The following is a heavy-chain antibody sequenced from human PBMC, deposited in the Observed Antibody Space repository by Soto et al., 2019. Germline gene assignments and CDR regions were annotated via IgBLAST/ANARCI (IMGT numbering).Heavy chain of an antibody. Sequence: GGSLRLSCAASGFTFSSYSMNWVRQAPGKGLEWVSSISSSSSYIYYADSVKGRFTISRDNAKNSLYLQMNSLRAEDTAVYYCARDPSAYYDSSGYIGGFDPWGQGTLVTVSS. V-gene: IGHV3-21*01. CDR3: ARDPSAYYDSSGYIGGFDP. CDR2: ISSSSSYI. D-gene: IGHD3-22*01. CDR1: GFTFSSYS. J-gene: IGHJ5*02.